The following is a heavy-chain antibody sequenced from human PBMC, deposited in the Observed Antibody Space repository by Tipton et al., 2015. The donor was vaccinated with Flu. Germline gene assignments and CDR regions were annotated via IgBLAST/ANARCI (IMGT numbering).Heavy chain of an antibody. CDR3: ARDPSLGMPEYFDS. V-gene: IGHV4-59*12. J-gene: IGHJ4*02. D-gene: IGHD2-2*01. CDR2: IYNSEYT. Sequence: TLSLTCTVSGGSIGSYCWNWVRQPPGKGLEWIGYIYNSEYTKYNPSLKSRVTISVDTSKKQFSLQLRSVTAADTAVYYCARDPSLGMPEYFDSWGQGTLVTASS. CDR1: GGSIGSYC.